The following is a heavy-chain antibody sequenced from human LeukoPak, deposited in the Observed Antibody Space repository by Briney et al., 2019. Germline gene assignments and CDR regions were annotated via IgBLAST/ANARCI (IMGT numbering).Heavy chain of an antibody. CDR3: ARESGYSYSEFDY. D-gene: IGHD5-18*01. V-gene: IGHV3-23*01. CDR2: ISGSGGST. CDR1: GFTFSSYA. J-gene: IGHJ4*02. Sequence: GGSLRLSCAASGFTFSSYAMGWVRQAPGKGLEWVSAISGSGGSTYYADSVKGRFTISRDNAKNSLYLQMNSLRAEDTAVYYCARESGYSYSEFDYWGQGTLVTVSS.